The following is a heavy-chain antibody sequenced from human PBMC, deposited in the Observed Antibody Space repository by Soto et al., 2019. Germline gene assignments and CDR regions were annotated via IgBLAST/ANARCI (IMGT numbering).Heavy chain of an antibody. CDR1: GFTFSDYY. J-gene: IGHJ3*02. CDR3: ARDADILTGSDAFDI. Sequence: VQLVESGGGLVKPGGSLRLSCAASGFTFSDYYMSWIRQAPGKGLEWVSYISSSNSYTTYADSVKGRFTISRDNAKNSLYLQMNSLRAEDTAVYYCARDADILTGSDAFDIWGQGTMVTVSS. D-gene: IGHD3-9*01. CDR2: ISSSNSYT. V-gene: IGHV3-11*05.